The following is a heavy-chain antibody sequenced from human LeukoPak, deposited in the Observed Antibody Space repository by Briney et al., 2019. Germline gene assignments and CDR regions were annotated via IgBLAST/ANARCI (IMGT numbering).Heavy chain of an antibody. Sequence: PGGSLRLSCAASGFTFSSYAMNWVRQAPGKGLEWVSTISGSGASTYYADSVKGRLTISRDNSKNTLYLQMNSLRAEDTAVYYCAAGGSVTTVLHYWGQGTLVTVSS. CDR2: ISGSGAST. J-gene: IGHJ4*02. D-gene: IGHD4-11*01. CDR3: AAGGSVTTVLHY. CDR1: GFTFSSYA. V-gene: IGHV3-23*01.